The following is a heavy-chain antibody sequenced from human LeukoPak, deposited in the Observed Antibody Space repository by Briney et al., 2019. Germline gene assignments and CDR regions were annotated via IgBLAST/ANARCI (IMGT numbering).Heavy chain of an antibody. D-gene: IGHD5-18*01. V-gene: IGHV4-59*01. CDR2: IYYTGAT. CDR1: GGSISSYY. Sequence: SETLSLTCTVSGGSISSYYWSWIRLPPGKGLEWIGYIYYTGATYYNPSLKSRVTISLDTSKNQFSLKLSSVTATDAAVYYCARAGYSYGTGYYFDYWGQGALVTVSS. J-gene: IGHJ4*02. CDR3: ARAGYSYGTGYYFDY.